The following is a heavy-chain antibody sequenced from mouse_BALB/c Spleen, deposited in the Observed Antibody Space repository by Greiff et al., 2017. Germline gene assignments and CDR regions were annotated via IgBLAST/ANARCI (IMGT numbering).Heavy chain of an antibody. V-gene: IGHV5-6-4*01. CDR3: TRDGAWFAY. CDR1: GFTFSSYT. CDR2: ISSGGSYT. Sequence: EVKVVESGGGLVKPGGSLKLSCAASGFTFSSYTMSWVRQTPEKRLEWVATISSGGSYTYYPDSVKGRFTISRDNAKNTLYLQMSSLKSEDTAMYYCTRDGAWFAYWGQGTLVTVSA. J-gene: IGHJ3*01.